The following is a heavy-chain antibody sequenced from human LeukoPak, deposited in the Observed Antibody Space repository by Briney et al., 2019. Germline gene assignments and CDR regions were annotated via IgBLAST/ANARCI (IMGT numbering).Heavy chain of an antibody. CDR2: IKQDGSEK. Sequence: AGGSLRLSCAASGFTFGSYWMSWVRQAPGKGLEWVANIKQDGSEKYYVDSVKGRFTISRDNAKNSLYLQMNSLRAEDTAVYYCASVYSRKGYFDYWGQGTLVTVSS. CDR1: GFTFGSYW. V-gene: IGHV3-7*01. CDR3: ASVYSRKGYFDY. D-gene: IGHD3-22*01. J-gene: IGHJ4*02.